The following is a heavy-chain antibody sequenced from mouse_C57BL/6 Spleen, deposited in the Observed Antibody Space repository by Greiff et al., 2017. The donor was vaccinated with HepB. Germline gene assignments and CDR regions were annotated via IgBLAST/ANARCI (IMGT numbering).Heavy chain of an antibody. J-gene: IGHJ4*01. CDR2: IYPGSGNT. Sequence: QVQLKESGAELVRPGASVKLSCKASGYTFTDYYINWVKQRPGQGLEWIARIYPGSGNTYYNEKFKGKATLTAEKSSSTAYMQLSSLTSEDSAVYFCARNYYGSSWDAMDYWGQGTSVTVSS. CDR1: GYTFTDYY. V-gene: IGHV1-76*01. D-gene: IGHD1-1*01. CDR3: ARNYYGSSWDAMDY.